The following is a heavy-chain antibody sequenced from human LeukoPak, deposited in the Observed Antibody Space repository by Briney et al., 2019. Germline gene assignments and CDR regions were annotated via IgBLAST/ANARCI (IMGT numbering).Heavy chain of an antibody. CDR3: ATKQWLAPPPDS. CDR2: INTDGTVT. J-gene: IGHJ4*02. Sequence: GESLRLSCAASGFTFSKYWMLWVRQAPGKGLESVSRINTDGTVTTYADSVKGRFTVSRDNADNTMFLQMSSVRDEDTAVYYCATKQWLAPPPDSWGQGTPVTVSS. V-gene: IGHV3-74*01. CDR1: GFTFSKYW. D-gene: IGHD6-19*01.